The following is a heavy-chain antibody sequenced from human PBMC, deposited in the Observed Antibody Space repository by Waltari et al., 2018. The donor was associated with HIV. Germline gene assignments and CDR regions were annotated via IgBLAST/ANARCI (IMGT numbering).Heavy chain of an antibody. CDR1: GGFFRSSDYY. J-gene: IGHJ5*02. CDR3: ARRGNYRAAEYNYFGP. CDR2: IQYGGNT. V-gene: IGHV4-39*01. Sequence: QLQLQESGPGVVKPLETLSLTCTVSGGFFRSSDYYWDWIRQYPGKGIEGIGNIQYGGNTIYSPACERRVSMAMDTSRGQFSLTLKDVTAADTAVYFCARRGNYRAAEYNYFGPWGQGIQVIVSS. D-gene: IGHD1-7*01.